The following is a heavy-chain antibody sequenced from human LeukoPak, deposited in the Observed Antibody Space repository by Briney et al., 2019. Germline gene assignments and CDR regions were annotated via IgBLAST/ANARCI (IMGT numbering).Heavy chain of an antibody. CDR1: GFTFSSYG. J-gene: IGHJ4*02. D-gene: IGHD6-13*01. CDR2: ISYDGSNK. CDR3: AKLSFLAAAGTNFDY. V-gene: IGHV3-30*18. Sequence: GRSLRLFCAASGFTFSSYGMHWVRQAPGKGLEWVAVISYDGSNKYYADSVKGRFTISRDNSKNTLYLQMNSLRAEDTAVYYCAKLSFLAAAGTNFDYWGQGTLVTVSS.